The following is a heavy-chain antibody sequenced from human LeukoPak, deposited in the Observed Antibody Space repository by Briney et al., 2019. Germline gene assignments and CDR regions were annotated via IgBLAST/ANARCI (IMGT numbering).Heavy chain of an antibody. CDR3: ARDLYGANSGAFDI. CDR1: GYTFTSYY. CDR2: INPSGGST. D-gene: IGHD4-23*01. J-gene: IGHJ3*02. Sequence: SVKVSCKASGYTFTSYYMHWVRQAPGQGLEWMGIINPSGGSTSYAQKFQGRVTVTRDMSTSTVYMELSSLRSEDTAVYSCARDLYGANSGAFDIWGQGTMVTVSS. V-gene: IGHV1-46*01.